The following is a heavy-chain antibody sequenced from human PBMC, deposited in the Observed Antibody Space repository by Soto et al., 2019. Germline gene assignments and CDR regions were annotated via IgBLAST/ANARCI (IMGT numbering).Heavy chain of an antibody. Sequence: EVQLVESGGGLIQPGGSLRLSCAASGFTVSSNYMSWVRKAPGKGLEWVSVISSGGSTYYADSVKGRFTISRDNSKNTLYLHMNSLRAEDTAVYYFARARVESGYPEYFQHWGQGTLVTVSS. D-gene: IGHD3-22*01. CDR2: ISSGGST. CDR3: ARARVESGYPEYFQH. CDR1: GFTVSSNY. V-gene: IGHV3-53*01. J-gene: IGHJ1*01.